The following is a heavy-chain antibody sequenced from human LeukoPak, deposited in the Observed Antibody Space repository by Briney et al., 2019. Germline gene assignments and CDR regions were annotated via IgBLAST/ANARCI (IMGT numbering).Heavy chain of an antibody. V-gene: IGHV3-30-3*01. Sequence: GRSLRLSCAASGFTFSSYAMHWVRQAPGKGLEWVAVISYDGSNKYYADSVKGRFTISRDKSKNTLYLQMNSLRAEDTAVYYCARSMVRGVIGSHFAYWGQGTRVTVPS. J-gene: IGHJ4*02. CDR2: ISYDGSNK. CDR3: ARSMVRGVIGSHFAY. CDR1: GFTFSSYA. D-gene: IGHD3-10*01.